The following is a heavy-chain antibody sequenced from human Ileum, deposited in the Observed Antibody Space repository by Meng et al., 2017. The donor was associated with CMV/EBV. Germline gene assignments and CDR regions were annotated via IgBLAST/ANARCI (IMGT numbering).Heavy chain of an antibody. CDR3: ARWVPGSPGFDF. Sequence: LQESGPGLLKPSETLSLTCLVSGDFTNKKYCSGVRQPSGKGLEWSGRIHSTGDTYYNPSLKSRVTISIDTSKNQFFLNLNSVTAADTAMYYCARWVPGSPGFDFWGHGTLVTVSS. V-gene: IGHV4-4*07. J-gene: IGHJ4*01. D-gene: IGHD1-1*01. CDR1: GDFTNKKY. CDR2: IHSTGDT.